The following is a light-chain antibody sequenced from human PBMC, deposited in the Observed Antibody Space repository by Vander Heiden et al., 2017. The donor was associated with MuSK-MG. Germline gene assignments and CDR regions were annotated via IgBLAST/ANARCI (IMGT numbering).Light chain of an antibody. CDR2: GAS. CDR1: QGIRYD. J-gene: IGKJ1*01. CDR3: QQLHSYPRT. Sequence: DIQMTQSASSLSAFVGDRVTITCRASQGIRYDLRWYQQKPGKAPKRLIYGASNLQSGVPSRFSGSGSGTEFTLTISSLQPEDFATYYCQQLHSYPRTFGQGTKVEIK. V-gene: IGKV1-17*01.